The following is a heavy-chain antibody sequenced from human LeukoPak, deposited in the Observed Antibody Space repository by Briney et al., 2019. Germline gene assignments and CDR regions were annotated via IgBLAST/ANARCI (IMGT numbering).Heavy chain of an antibody. D-gene: IGHD4-11*01. J-gene: IGHJ4*02. Sequence: GGSLRLSCAASGFTFSSYAMHWVRQAPGKGLEWVALISSDGSNTYYADSVKGRFTISRDNAKNSLCLQMNSLRAEDTAVYYCARAVYSNYAVDGFGFDYWGQGTLVTVSS. CDR2: ISSDGSNT. CDR3: ARAVYSNYAVDGFGFDY. V-gene: IGHV3-30*04. CDR1: GFTFSSYA.